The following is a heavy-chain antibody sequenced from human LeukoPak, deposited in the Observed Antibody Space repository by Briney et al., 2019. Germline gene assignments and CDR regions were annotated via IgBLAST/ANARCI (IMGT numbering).Heavy chain of an antibody. V-gene: IGHV4-59*01. CDR2: IYYSGST. Sequence: SETLSLTCTVSGGSISSYYWSWIRQPPGKGLEWIGYIYYSGSTNYNPSLKSRVTISVDTSKNQFSLKLSSVTAADTAVYCCARDLGLGGEYWGQGTLVTVSS. D-gene: IGHD3-16*01. J-gene: IGHJ4*02. CDR1: GGSISSYY. CDR3: ARDLGLGGEY.